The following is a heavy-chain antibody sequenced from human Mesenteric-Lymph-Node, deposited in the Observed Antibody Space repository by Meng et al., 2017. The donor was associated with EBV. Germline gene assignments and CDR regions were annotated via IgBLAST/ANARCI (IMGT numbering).Heavy chain of an antibody. CDR1: GFTFRSYA. CDR3: AMRVGATEGCFDS. CDR2: SGSGGRT. Sequence: PLLVSGGGLVQPGWSLGLSCVVSGFTFRSYAMSWGRQAPGKGLEWVSLSGSGGRTNFSDSVKGRFTISRDESKNTLHLQMESLRAEDTAVYYCAMRVGATEGCFDSWGQGTLVTVPS. J-gene: IGHJ4*02. V-gene: IGHV3-23*01. D-gene: IGHD1-26*01.